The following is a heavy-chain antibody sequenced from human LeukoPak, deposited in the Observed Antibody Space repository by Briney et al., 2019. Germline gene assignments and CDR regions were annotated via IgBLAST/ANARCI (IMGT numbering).Heavy chain of an antibody. V-gene: IGHV4-31*03. J-gene: IGHJ3*02. CDR2: IYYSGST. CDR3: ARDRAVAGTEAFDI. Sequence: SQTLSLTCTVSGASISSGGYYWSWIRQHPGKGLEWIGYIYYSGSTYYNPSLKSRVTISVDTSKNQFSLKLSSVTAADTAVYYCARDRAVAGTEAFDIWGQGTMVTVSS. D-gene: IGHD6-19*01. CDR1: GASISSGGYY.